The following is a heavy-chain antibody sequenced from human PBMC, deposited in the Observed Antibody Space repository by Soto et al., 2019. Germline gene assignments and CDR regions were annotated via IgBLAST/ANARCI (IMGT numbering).Heavy chain of an antibody. D-gene: IGHD3-10*01. CDR3: ARGAGSFPFDY. Sequence: QVQLQESGPGLVKPSQTLSLTCTVSGGSISTADHYWSWIRQPPGKALEWIGYIYYSGSSYYNPSLKSRLTMSVDTSKNQFSLKLTSVTAADTAVYYCARGAGSFPFDYWGQGTLVTVSS. CDR1: GGSISTADHY. CDR2: IYYSGSS. J-gene: IGHJ4*02. V-gene: IGHV4-30-4*01.